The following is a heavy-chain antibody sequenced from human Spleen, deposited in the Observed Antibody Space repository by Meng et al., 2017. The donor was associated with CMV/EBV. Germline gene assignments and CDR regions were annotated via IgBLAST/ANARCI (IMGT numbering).Heavy chain of an antibody. CDR2: INHVGIS. V-gene: IGHV4-34*01. CDR1: GESVSGYY. Sequence: ESLKISCAVHGESVSGYYLNWIRQAPGKGLEWVGEINHVGISNYNPSLKSRVTISVDISSNRFSLRLTSVTAADSAVYYCARLGNACYWGQGTPVTVSS. CDR3: ARLGNACY. J-gene: IGHJ4*02. D-gene: IGHD1-26*01.